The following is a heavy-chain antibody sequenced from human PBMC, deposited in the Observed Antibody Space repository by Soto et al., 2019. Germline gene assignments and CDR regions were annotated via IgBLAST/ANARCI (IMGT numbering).Heavy chain of an antibody. CDR3: AKDTDSSSWYSAFDY. CDR2: ISGSGGST. Sequence: HPGGSLRLSCAASGFTFSSYAMSWVRQAPGKGLEWVSAISGSGGSTYYADSVKGRFTISRDNSKNTLYLQMNSLRAEDTAVYYCAKDTDSSSWYSAFDYWGQGTLVTVSS. V-gene: IGHV3-23*01. CDR1: GFTFSSYA. D-gene: IGHD6-13*01. J-gene: IGHJ4*02.